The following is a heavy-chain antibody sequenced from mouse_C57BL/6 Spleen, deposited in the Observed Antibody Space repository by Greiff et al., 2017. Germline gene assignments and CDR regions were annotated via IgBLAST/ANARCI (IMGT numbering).Heavy chain of an antibody. CDR2: IYPGSGST. D-gene: IGHD3-3*01. CDR1: GYTFTSYW. J-gene: IGHJ4*01. V-gene: IGHV1-55*01. CDR3: ARRGDRAYYAMDY. Sequence: VQLQQPGAELVKPGASVKMSCKASGYTFTSYWITWVKQRPGQGLEWIGDIYPGSGSTNYNEKFKSKATLTLDTSSSTAYMQLSSLTSEDSAVYYCARRGDRAYYAMDYWGQGTSVTVSS.